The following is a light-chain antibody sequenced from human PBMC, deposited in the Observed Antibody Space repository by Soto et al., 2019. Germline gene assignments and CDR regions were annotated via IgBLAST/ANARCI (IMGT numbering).Light chain of an antibody. V-gene: IGKV3-15*01. CDR1: QSVNNK. J-gene: IGKJ4*01. Sequence: EIIMTQSPGTPSLSPGERAALSCRASQSVNNKLAWYQQTPGQPPRLLMYDASTRAGDTPDRFSGGGSGTEFTLTISSLQSDDFALYYCQQYNNWPLTFGGGTKVDIK. CDR3: QQYNNWPLT. CDR2: DAS.